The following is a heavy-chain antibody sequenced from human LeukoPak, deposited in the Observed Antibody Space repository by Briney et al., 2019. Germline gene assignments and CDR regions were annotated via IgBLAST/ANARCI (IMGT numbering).Heavy chain of an antibody. CDR1: GFTFSSYW. CDR3: AAHLWFGADVFDI. CDR2: IEQDGSEK. Sequence: GGSLRLSCAASGFTFSSYWMSWVRQAPGKGLEWVANIEQDGSEKYYVDSVKGRFTISRDNAKNSLYLQMNSLRAEDTAVYYCAAHLWFGADVFDIWGQGTMVTVSS. D-gene: IGHD3-10*01. J-gene: IGHJ3*02. V-gene: IGHV3-7*01.